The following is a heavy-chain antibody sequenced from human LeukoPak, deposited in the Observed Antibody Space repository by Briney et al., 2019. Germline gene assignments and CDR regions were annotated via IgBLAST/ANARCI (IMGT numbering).Heavy chain of an antibody. CDR1: GFTFSSYE. CDR2: ISSSGSTI. Sequence: HPGGSLRLSCAASGFTFSSYEMNWVRQAPGKGLEWVSYISSSGSTIYYADSVKGRFTISRDNAKNSLYLQMNSLRAEDTAVYYCARDNWELLKYRDAFDIWGQGTMVTVSS. V-gene: IGHV3-48*03. CDR3: ARDNWELLKYRDAFDI. J-gene: IGHJ3*02. D-gene: IGHD1-26*01.